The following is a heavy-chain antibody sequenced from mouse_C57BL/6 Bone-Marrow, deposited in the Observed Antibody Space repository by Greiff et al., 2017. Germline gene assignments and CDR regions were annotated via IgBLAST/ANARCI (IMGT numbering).Heavy chain of an antibody. CDR2: IDPADGNT. J-gene: IGHJ2*03. CDR3: ARGASDY. Sequence: EVQLQQSVAELVRPGASVTLSCTASGFTFKNTYMHWVKQRPEQGLEWIGGIDPADGNTKYAPTFQGKATITANTSSNTAYLQLSSLTSDDTAIYYCARGASDYGDRGKSPTVS. CDR1: GFTFKNTY. V-gene: IGHV14-3*01.